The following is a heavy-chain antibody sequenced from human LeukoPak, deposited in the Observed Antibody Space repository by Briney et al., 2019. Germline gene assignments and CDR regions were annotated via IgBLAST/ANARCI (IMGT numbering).Heavy chain of an antibody. V-gene: IGHV3-33*01. J-gene: IGHJ4*02. CDR3: AIEYCSSTTCYGGVSDF. CDR1: GFKFSNYG. CDR2: IWYDGSKE. Sequence: GVSLRLSCAASGFKFSNYGIHWVRQAPGKGLEWVAVIWYDGSKEYYADSVKGRFTISRDNSRNTLSLQMESLRVEDTAVYYCAIEYCSSTTCYGGVSDFWGQGTLVTVSS. D-gene: IGHD2-2*01.